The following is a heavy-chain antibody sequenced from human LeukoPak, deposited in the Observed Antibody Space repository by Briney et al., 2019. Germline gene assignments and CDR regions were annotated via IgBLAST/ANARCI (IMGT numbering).Heavy chain of an antibody. D-gene: IGHD3-22*01. CDR2: INHSGST. CDR3: ARGAWYYDSRAAGFDP. V-gene: IGHV4-34*01. Sequence: PSETLSLTCAVYGGSFSGYYWSWIRQPPGKGREWIGEINHSGSTNYNPSLKSRGTISVDTSKNQFSLKLSSVTAADTAVYYCARGAWYYDSRAAGFDPWGQGTLVTVSS. CDR1: GGSFSGYY. J-gene: IGHJ5*02.